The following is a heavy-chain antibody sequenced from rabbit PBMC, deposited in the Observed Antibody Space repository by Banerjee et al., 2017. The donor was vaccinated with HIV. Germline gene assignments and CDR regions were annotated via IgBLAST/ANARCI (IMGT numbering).Heavy chain of an antibody. J-gene: IGHJ6*01. CDR2: YADKGSA. D-gene: IGHD4-1*01. CDR3: ARDLAGVIGWNFGL. Sequence: YADKGSAYYASWVKGRFTISRDNAQNTVSLQLNSLTAADTATYFCARDLAGVIGWNFGLWGPGTLVTVS. V-gene: IGHV1S7*01.